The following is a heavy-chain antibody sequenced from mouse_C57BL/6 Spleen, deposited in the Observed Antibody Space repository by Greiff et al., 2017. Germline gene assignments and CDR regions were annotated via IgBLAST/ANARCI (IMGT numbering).Heavy chain of an antibody. CDR3: ARSAGNYDYAMDY. Sequence: QVQLQQSGAELVRPGASVKLSCKASGFNFTDDYINWVKQRPGQGLEWIARIYPGSGNTYYNEKFKGKATLTAEKSSSTAYMQLSSLTSEDSAVYFCARSAGNYDYAMDYWGQGTSVTVSS. D-gene: IGHD2-1*01. J-gene: IGHJ4*01. CDR2: IYPGSGNT. V-gene: IGHV1-76*01. CDR1: GFNFTDDY.